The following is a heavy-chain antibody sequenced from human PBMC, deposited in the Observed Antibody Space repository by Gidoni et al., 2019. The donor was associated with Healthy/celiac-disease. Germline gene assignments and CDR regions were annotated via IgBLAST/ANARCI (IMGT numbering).Heavy chain of an antibody. D-gene: IGHD2-15*01. V-gene: IGHV3-15*01. CDR2: IKSKTDGGTT. J-gene: IGHJ4*02. CDR3: TSPSGGSVTSGYNY. CDR1: GFTFSNAW. Sequence: EVQLVESGGGLVKPGGSLRLSCAASGFTFSNAWMSWVRQAPGKGLELVGRIKSKTDGGTTDYAAPVKGRFTISRDDSKNTLYLQMNSLKTEDTAVYYCTSPSGGSVTSGYNYWGQGTLVTVSS.